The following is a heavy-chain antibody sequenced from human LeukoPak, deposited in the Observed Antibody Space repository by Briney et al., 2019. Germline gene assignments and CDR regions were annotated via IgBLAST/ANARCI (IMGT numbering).Heavy chain of an antibody. V-gene: IGHV3-66*01. D-gene: IGHD1-26*01. CDR2: IYSGGST. CDR1: GFTVSSCY. Sequence: GGSLRLSCAASGFTVSSCYMSWVRLAPGKGLEWVSVIYSGGSTFYSDSVKGRFTISRDNSKNTLSLQMNSLRAEDTAVYYCARDLKGVVGATNVGDAFDIWGQGTMVTVSS. CDR3: ARDLKGVVGATNVGDAFDI. J-gene: IGHJ3*02.